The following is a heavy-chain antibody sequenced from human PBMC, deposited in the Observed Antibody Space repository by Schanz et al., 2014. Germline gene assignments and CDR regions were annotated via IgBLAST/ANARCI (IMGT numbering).Heavy chain of an antibody. J-gene: IGHJ4*02. CDR1: GFTFSDYY. CDR3: AKSKSQLPLFDY. CDR2: ISGSSIHK. D-gene: IGHD2-21*01. V-gene: IGHV3-11*05. Sequence: VQLVESGGGLAQPGGSLRLSCAASGFTFSDYYMAWIRQAPGKGLEWVSHISGSSIHKNYADSVKGRFSISRDNGETSVYLQVNSLRADDTAVYYCAKSKSQLPLFDYWGQGTLVAVSS.